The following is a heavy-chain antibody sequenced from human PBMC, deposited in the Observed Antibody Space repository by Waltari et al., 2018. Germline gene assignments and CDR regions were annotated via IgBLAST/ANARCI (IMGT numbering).Heavy chain of an antibody. CDR3: ARDPRIMVRGVSTAVY. CDR2: INPNSGGT. Sequence: QVQLVQSGAEVKKPGASVKVSCKASGYTFTGYYMHWVRPSTGQGLEWMGRINPNSGGTNHAQKFQGRVTMTRDTSISTAYMELSRLRSDDTAVYYCARDPRIMVRGVSTAVYWGQGTLVTVSS. CDR1: GYTFTGYY. V-gene: IGHV1-2*06. J-gene: IGHJ4*02. D-gene: IGHD3-10*01.